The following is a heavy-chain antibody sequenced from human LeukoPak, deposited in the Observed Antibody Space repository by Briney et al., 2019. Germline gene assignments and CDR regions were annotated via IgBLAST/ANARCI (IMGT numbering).Heavy chain of an antibody. D-gene: IGHD4/OR15-4a*01. CDR2: INAGNGNT. CDR3: ARPLLWWPQVGYFDY. Sequence: GASVKVSCKASGYTFTSYAMHWVRQAPGQRLEWMGWINAGNGNTKYSQKFQGRVTITRDTSISTAYMELSRLRSDDTAVYYCARPLLWWPQVGYFDYWGQGTLVTVSS. V-gene: IGHV1-3*01. CDR1: GYTFTSYA. J-gene: IGHJ4*02.